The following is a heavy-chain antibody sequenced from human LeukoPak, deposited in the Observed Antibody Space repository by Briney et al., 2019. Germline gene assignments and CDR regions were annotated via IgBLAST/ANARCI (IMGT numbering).Heavy chain of an antibody. V-gene: IGHV3-30-3*01. J-gene: IGHJ3*02. D-gene: IGHD5-18*01. CDR1: GFTFSTYA. Sequence: PGGSLRLSCAASGFTFSTYALHWIRQAPGKGLEWVAVISYDGSNKYYADSVKGRFTISRDNSENTLYLQMNSLRAEDTAVYYCAREGYSYGYRDAFDIWGQGTMVTVSS. CDR2: ISYDGSNK. CDR3: AREGYSYGYRDAFDI.